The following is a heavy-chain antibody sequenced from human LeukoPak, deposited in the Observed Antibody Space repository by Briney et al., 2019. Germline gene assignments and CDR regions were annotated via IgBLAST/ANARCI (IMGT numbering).Heavy chain of an antibody. J-gene: IGHJ4*02. CDR1: GYTFTAYY. V-gene: IGHV1-2*02. CDR3: ATTYGDSRI. Sequence: ASVKVSCKTSGYTFTAYYMHWVRQAPGQGLEWMAWINPNSGDTNYAQKFQGRVSLTRDTSISTAYMGLRRLRSDDTAVFYCATTYGDSRIWGQGTLVTVSS. D-gene: IGHD3-10*01. CDR2: INPNSGDT.